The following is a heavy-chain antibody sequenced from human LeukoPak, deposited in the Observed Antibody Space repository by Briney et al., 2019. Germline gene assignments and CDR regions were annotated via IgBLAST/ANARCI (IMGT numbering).Heavy chain of an antibody. J-gene: IGHJ4*02. Sequence: SETLSLTCTVSGGSISSSSYYWGWIRQPPGKGLEWIGEINHSGSTNYNPSLKSRVTISVDTSKNQFSLKLSSVTAADTAVYYCARTLTGPGGSYYFDYWGQGTLVTVSS. D-gene: IGHD1-26*01. CDR2: INHSGST. CDR3: ARTLTGPGGSYYFDY. CDR1: GGSISSSSYY. V-gene: IGHV4-39*07.